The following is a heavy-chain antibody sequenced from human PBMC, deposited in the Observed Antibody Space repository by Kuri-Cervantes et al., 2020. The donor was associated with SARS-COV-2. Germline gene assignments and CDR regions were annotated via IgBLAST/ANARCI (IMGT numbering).Heavy chain of an antibody. CDR2: ISVSGGST. CDR3: AKIAHVVVIAGAFDL. J-gene: IGHJ3*01. Sequence: GGSLRLSCAASEFTFSSYVITWVRQAPGKGLEWVSSISVSGGSTYYANSVKGRFTISRDNSKNTLYLQMNSLRAEDTAVYYCAKIAHVVVIAGAFDLWGQGTMVTVSS. CDR1: EFTFSSYV. D-gene: IGHD2-21*01. V-gene: IGHV3-23*01.